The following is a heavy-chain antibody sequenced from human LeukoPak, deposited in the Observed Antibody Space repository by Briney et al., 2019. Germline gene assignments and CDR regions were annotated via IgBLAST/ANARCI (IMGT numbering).Heavy chain of an antibody. J-gene: IGHJ5*02. D-gene: IGHD3-10*01. Sequence: SETLSLTCTVSGGSISSYYWSWIRQPPGKGLEWIGYIYYSGSTNYNPSLKSRVTISVDTSKNQFSLKLSSVTAADTAVYYCARGSLLYGPGSLGVWFDPWGQGTLVTVSS. CDR2: IYYSGST. V-gene: IGHV4-59*01. CDR3: ARGSLLYGPGSLGVWFDP. CDR1: GGSISSYY.